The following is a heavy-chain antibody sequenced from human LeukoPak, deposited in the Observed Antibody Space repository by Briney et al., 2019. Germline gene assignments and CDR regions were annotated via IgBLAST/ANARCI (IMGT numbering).Heavy chain of an antibody. CDR2: INHSGST. CDR1: GGSFGGSY. J-gene: IGHJ6*03. V-gene: IGHV4-34*01. Sequence: SETLSLTCAVYGGSFGGSYWSWIRKPPGKGLEWIGEINHSGSTNYNPSLKSRVTISVDTSKNQFSLKLSSVTAADTAVYYCARPSRYYYYMDVWGKGTTVTVSS. CDR3: ARPSRYYYYMDV.